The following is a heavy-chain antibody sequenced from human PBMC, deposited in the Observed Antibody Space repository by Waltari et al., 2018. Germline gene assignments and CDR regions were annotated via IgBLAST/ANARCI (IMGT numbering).Heavy chain of an antibody. J-gene: IGHJ6*03. CDR2: IYYSGST. CDR3: ARVRGLLWFGETYYYMDV. D-gene: IGHD3-10*01. CDR1: GGSISSHY. Sequence: QVQLQESGPGLVKPSETLSLTCTVSGGSISSHYWRWIRQPPGKGLEWIGYIYYSGSTNYNPSLKSRVTISVDTSKNQFSLKLSSVTAADTAVYYCARVRGLLWFGETYYYMDVWGKGTTVTVSS. V-gene: IGHV4-59*11.